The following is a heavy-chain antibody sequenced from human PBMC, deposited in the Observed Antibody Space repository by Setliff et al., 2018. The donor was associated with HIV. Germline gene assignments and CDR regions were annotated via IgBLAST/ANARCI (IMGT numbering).Heavy chain of an antibody. J-gene: IGHJ4*02. CDR3: ARDLGISSGYYFDY. D-gene: IGHD3-22*01. Sequence: ASVKVSCKASGYIFSNFAMHWVRQVPGPRLEWMGWINAGDGNTKYSQNIQGRVTITRDTSATTVYMELSRLRSEDTAVYYCARDLGISSGYYFDYWGQGTLVTVSS. CDR2: INAGDGNT. CDR1: GYIFSNFA. V-gene: IGHV1-3*01.